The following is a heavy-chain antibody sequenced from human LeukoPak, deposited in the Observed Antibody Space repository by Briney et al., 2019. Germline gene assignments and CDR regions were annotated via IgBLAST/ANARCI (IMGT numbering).Heavy chain of an antibody. J-gene: IGHJ4*02. CDR3: AKDGDYYDSGGYSSFFDY. Sequence: GGSLRLSCAASGFTFSSYSMNWVRQAPGKGLEWVSSISSSSSYIYYADSVKGRFTISRDDSKNTLSLQMTSLRAEDTAIYYCAKDGDYYDSGGYSSFFDYWGQGTLVTVSS. CDR2: ISSSSSYI. CDR1: GFTFSSYS. D-gene: IGHD3-22*01. V-gene: IGHV3-21*04.